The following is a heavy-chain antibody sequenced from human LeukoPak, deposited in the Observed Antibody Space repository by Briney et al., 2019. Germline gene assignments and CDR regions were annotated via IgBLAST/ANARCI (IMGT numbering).Heavy chain of an antibody. CDR3: AKPCGGDCYYGMDV. Sequence: PGGSLRLSCAASGFTFSSYGMHWVRQAPGKGLEWVAVISYDGSNKYYADSVKGRFTISRDNSKNTLYLQMNSLRAEDTAVYYCAKPCGGDCYYGMDVWGQGTTVTVSS. CDR2: ISYDGSNK. CDR1: GFTFSSYG. V-gene: IGHV3-30*18. D-gene: IGHD2-21*01. J-gene: IGHJ6*02.